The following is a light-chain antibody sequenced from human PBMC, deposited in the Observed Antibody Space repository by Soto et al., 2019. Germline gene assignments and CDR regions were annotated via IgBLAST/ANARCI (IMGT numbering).Light chain of an antibody. V-gene: IGKV3-15*01. CDR3: QQYNDWPPFT. Sequence: ETMMTQSPATLSVSPGERATLSCRASQSVGSDLAWYQQKPGQAPRLLIYGASTRATGIPARFSGRGSVTEFTLTISSLQSEDFAVYYCQQYNDWPPFTFGQGTKLEIK. J-gene: IGKJ2*01. CDR1: QSVGSD. CDR2: GAS.